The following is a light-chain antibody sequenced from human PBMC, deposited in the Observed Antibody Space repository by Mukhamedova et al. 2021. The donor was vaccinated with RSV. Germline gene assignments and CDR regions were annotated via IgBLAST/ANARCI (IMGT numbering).Light chain of an antibody. V-gene: IGKV1-8*01. CDR2: SAS. CDR1: QDIINS. J-gene: IGKJ4*01. Sequence: GESVTITCRASQDIINSLAWYQQKPGKAPKLLMYSASVLLSGVPSRFRGSGSGTEFTLSISGLQSEDFATYYCQQYYNDSPLTFG. CDR3: QQYYNDSPLT.